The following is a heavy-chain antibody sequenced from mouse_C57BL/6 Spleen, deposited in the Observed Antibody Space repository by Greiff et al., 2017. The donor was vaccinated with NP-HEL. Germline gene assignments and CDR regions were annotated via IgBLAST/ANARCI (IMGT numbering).Heavy chain of an antibody. V-gene: IGHV1-66*01. J-gene: IGHJ2*01. CDR1: GYSFTSYY. CDR3: ARNDYDAFDY. Sequence: VQLQQSGPELVKPGASVKISCKASGYSFTSYYIHWVKQRPGQGLEWIGWIYPGSGNTKYNEKFKGTATLTADTSSSTAYMQLSSLTSEDSAVYYCARNDYDAFDYWGQGTTLTVSS. CDR2: IYPGSGNT. D-gene: IGHD2-4*01.